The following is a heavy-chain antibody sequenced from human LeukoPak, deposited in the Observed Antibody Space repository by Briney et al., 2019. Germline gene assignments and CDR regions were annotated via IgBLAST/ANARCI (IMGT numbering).Heavy chain of an antibody. CDR3: ARGQYCSTTTCYSARRYFDF. CDR1: GGAFSNYF. CDR2: INDSGST. V-gene: IGHV4-34*01. J-gene: IGHJ4*02. D-gene: IGHD2-2*01. Sequence: SETLSLTCAVSGGAFSNYFWTWIRQPPGKGLEWIAEINDSGSTNSNSSLGSRVAISLDTSKNQFSLRLTSATAADTAVYYCARGQYCSTTTCYSARRYFDFWGQGTLVTVSS.